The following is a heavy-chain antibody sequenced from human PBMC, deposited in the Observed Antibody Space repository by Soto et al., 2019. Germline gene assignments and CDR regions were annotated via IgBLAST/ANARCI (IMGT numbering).Heavy chain of an antibody. CDR3: ARGLYTRGIVVVPAAIDY. V-gene: IGHV4-34*01. CDR2: INHSGST. CDR1: GGSFSGYY. Sequence: PSETPSLTCAVYGGSFSGYYWSWIRQPPGKGLEWIGEINHSGSTNYNPPLKSRVTISVDTSKNQFSLKLSSVTAADTAVYYCARGLYTRGIVVVPAAIDYWGQGTLVTVSS. D-gene: IGHD2-2*01. J-gene: IGHJ4*02.